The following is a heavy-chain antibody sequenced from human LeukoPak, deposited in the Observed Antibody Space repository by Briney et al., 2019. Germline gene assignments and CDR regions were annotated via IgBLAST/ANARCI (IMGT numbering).Heavy chain of an antibody. CDR2: ISYDGSNK. CDR3: ARDDGTQLGNYYYYYGMDV. J-gene: IGHJ6*02. CDR1: GFTFSSYA. D-gene: IGHD6-13*01. Sequence: QPGRSLRLSCAASGFTFSSYAMHWVRQAPGKGLEWVAVISYDGSNKYYADSVKGRFTISRDNPKNTLYLQMNSLRAEDTAVYYCARDDGTQLGNYYYYYGMDVWGQGTTVTVSS. V-gene: IGHV3-30-3*01.